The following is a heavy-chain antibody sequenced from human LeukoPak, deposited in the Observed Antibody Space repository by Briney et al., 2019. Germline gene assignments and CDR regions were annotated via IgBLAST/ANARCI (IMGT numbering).Heavy chain of an antibody. CDR2: IYYSGST. J-gene: IGHJ4*02. D-gene: IGHD1-14*01. CDR3: ARRTLTDDFDY. CDR1: GGSISSYY. V-gene: IGHV4-59*08. Sequence: SETLSLTCTVSGGSISSYYWSWIRQPPGKGLEWIGYIYYSGSTNYNPSLKSRVTISVDTSKNQFSLKLSSVTAADTAVYYCARRTLTDDFDYWGQETLVTVSS.